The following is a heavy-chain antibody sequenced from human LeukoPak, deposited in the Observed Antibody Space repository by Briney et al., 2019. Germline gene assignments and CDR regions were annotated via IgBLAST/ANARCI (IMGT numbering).Heavy chain of an antibody. D-gene: IGHD2-2*02. CDR1: GYSFTSYW. V-gene: IGHV5-51*01. Sequence: GESLKISCKGSGYSFTSYWIGWVRQMPGKGLEWMGIIYPGDSDTRYSPSFQGQVTISADKSISTAYLQWSSLKASDTAMYYCAGQISYCSSTSCYTHLDYWGQGTLVTVSS. CDR3: AGQISYCSSTSCYTHLDY. J-gene: IGHJ4*02. CDR2: IYPGDSDT.